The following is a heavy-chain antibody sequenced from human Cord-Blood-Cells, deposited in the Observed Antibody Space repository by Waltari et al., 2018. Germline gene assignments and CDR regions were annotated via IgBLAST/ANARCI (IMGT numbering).Heavy chain of an antibody. CDR2: ISSSSSYI. V-gene: IGHV3-21*01. CDR1: GFTFSSYI. CDR3: ATSGPDIVVVPAAIDY. J-gene: IGHJ4*02. D-gene: IGHD2-2*01. Sequence: EVQLVESGGGLVKPGGSLRLSCAASGFTFSSYIMNWVRQAQGKGLEWVSSISSSSSYIYYADSVKGRFTISRDNAKNSLYLQMNSLRAEDTAVYYCATSGPDIVVVPAAIDYWGQGTLVTVSS.